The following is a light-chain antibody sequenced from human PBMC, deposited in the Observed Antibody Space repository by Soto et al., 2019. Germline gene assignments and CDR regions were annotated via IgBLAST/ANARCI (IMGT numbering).Light chain of an antibody. CDR3: QTWATDIHVI. J-gene: IGLJ2*01. CDR1: RGHRTYA. CDR2: VYSDGSH. V-gene: IGLV4-69*01. Sequence: QLVLTQSPSASASLGAWVNLTCTLSRGHRTYAIAWHQQQPEKGPRFLLKVYSDGSHIKGDGIPDRFSGSSSGAERYLTISSLQSEDEADYYCQTWATDIHVIFGGGTKLTVL.